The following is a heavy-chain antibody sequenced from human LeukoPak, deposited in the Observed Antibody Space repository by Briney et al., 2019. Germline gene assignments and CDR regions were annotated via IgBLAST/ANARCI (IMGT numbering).Heavy chain of an antibody. Sequence: SETLSLTCTVSGGSISSYYWSWIRQPAGKRLEWIGRIYTSGSTNYNPSLKSRVTMSVDTSKNQFSLKLSSVTAADTAVYYCARESGSGWCMYYGMDVWGQGTTVTVSS. V-gene: IGHV4-4*07. CDR2: IYTSGST. J-gene: IGHJ6*02. D-gene: IGHD6-19*01. CDR3: ARESGSGWCMYYGMDV. CDR1: GGSISSYY.